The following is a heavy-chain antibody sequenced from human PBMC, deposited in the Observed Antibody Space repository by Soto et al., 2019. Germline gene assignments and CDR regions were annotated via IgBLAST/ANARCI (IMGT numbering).Heavy chain of an antibody. J-gene: IGHJ6*03. D-gene: IGHD3-9*01. V-gene: IGHV3-21*01. CDR2: ISSSSSYI. CDR1: GFTFSSYS. CDR3: ARNPGGLTGSAYYYYYMDV. Sequence: EVQLVESGGGLVKPGGSLRLSCAASGFTFSSYSMNWVRQAPGKGREWVSSISSSSSYIYYADSVKGRFTISRENAKNSPYLQMNSLRAEDTAVYYCARNPGGLTGSAYYYYYMDVWGKGTTVTVSS.